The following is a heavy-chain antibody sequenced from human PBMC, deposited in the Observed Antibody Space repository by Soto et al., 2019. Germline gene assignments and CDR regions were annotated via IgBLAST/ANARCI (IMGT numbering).Heavy chain of an antibody. CDR2: INHRRST. V-gene: IGHV4-34*01. CDR3: ATSGAGFGELQEYYYYGMDV. CDR1: GGSFSGYY. J-gene: IGHJ6*02. D-gene: IGHD3-10*01. Sequence: PSETLSLTCAVYGGSFSGYYWTWIRQPPGKGWEWIGEINHRRSTSYNPSLKRRVTMSIDTSKNQFSLHLSSVTAADTAVYYGATSGAGFGELQEYYYYGMDVWGQGTTVTVSS.